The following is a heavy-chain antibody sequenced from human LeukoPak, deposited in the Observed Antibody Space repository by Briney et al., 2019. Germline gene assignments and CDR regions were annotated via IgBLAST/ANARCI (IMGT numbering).Heavy chain of an antibody. CDR1: GFTFSSYL. D-gene: IGHD1-14*01. CDR3: ARGGFHHGFDI. CDR2: IDNDGSDT. J-gene: IGHJ3*02. Sequence: GGSLRLSCAASGFTFSSYLIHWVREAPGKGLACVSRIDNDGSDTIFADSVKGRFTLSRDNAENTVYLQMNSLRAEDTAVYYCARGGFHHGFDIWGQGTMVTVS. V-gene: IGHV3-74*01.